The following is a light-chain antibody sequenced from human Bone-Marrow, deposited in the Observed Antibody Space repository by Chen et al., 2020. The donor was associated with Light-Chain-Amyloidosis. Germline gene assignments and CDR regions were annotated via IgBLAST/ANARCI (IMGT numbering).Light chain of an antibody. CDR2: AAS. Sequence: DIPMTQSPSSVSASVGDRVTITCRASQGISSSLAWYQQKPGKAPKLLIHAASSLQSGVPSRFSGSGSGTDFTLTISSLQPEDFASYYCQQANSFPPTLGQGTKLEIK. J-gene: IGKJ2*01. CDR3: QQANSFPPT. CDR1: QGISSS. V-gene: IGKV1-12*01.